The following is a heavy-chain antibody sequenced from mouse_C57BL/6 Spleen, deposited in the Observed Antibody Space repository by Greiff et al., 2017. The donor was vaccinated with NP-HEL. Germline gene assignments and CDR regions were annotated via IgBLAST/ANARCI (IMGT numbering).Heavy chain of an antibody. D-gene: IGHD1-1*01. CDR2: ISSGGDYI. Sequence: EVQRVESGEGLVKPGGSLKLSCAASGFTFSSYAMSWVRQTPEKRLEWVAYISSGGDYIYYADTVKGRFTISRDNARNTLYLQMSSLKSEDTAMYYCTRDGGYYYGSLFDYWGQGTTLTVSS. V-gene: IGHV5-9-1*02. CDR1: GFTFSSYA. CDR3: TRDGGYYYGSLFDY. J-gene: IGHJ2*01.